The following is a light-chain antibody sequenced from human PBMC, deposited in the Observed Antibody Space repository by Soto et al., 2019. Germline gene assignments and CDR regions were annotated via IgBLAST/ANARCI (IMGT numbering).Light chain of an antibody. V-gene: IGLV1-44*01. Sequence: QSVLTQPPSASGTPGQTVTISCSGSSSNIGLNDVHWYRQLSGTAPQILIYDTNQQATGVPDRFSGSRSGTSASLAIHGLQSEDEADYRCAAWDDSLNGPVFGGGTKVTVL. CDR1: SSNIGLND. CDR2: DTN. CDR3: AAWDDSLNGPV. J-gene: IGLJ2*01.